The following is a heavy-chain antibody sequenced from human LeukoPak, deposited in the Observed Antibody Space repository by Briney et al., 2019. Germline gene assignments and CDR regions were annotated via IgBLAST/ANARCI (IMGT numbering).Heavy chain of an antibody. V-gene: IGHV4-61*08. J-gene: IGHJ4*02. CDR1: GGSVSSGDYY. CDR2: IYYSGST. D-gene: IGHD2-15*01. CDR3: ARRVSGGSFDF. Sequence: SETLSLTCTVSGGSVSSGDYYWSWIRQPPGKGLEWIGYIYYSGSTNYNPSLKSRITISVHTSKTPFSLNLSSVTAADTAVYYCARRVSGGSFDFWGQGTLVTVSS.